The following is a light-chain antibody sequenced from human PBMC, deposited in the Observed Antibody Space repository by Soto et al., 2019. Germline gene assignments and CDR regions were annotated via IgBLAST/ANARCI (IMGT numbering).Light chain of an antibody. J-gene: IGKJ4*01. V-gene: IGKV1-33*01. CDR2: DAS. Sequence: DIQMTQSPSSLSAFVGDRVTITCQASQDISNYLNWYQQKPGKAPKLLIYDASNLETGVPSRFSGSGSGTDFTFTISILQPEDIATYYCQQYDNLPFGGGTKVEIK. CDR3: QQYDNLP. CDR1: QDISNY.